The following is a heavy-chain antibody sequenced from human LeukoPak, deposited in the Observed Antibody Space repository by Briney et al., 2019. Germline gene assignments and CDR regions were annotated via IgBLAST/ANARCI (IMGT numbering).Heavy chain of an antibody. D-gene: IGHD6-19*01. CDR1: GDSVSSNNGA. J-gene: IGHJ4*02. CDR2: TYYRSKWYN. CDR3: ARDLGTSGWYTFDF. Sequence: SQTLSVTCAISGDSVSSNNGAWNWIRQSPSRGLEWLGRTYYRSKWYNDYAEFIQGRITINPDTSKNQFSLQLNSVTPEDTAAYYCARDLGTSGWYTFDFWGQGTLVTVSS. V-gene: IGHV6-1*01.